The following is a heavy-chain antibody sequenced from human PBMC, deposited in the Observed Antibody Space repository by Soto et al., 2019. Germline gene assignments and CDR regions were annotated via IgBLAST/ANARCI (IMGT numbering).Heavy chain of an antibody. CDR2: IHHSGRT. CDR1: GDSISNGHYY. CDR3: ARTQGVSYSYGMDV. V-gene: IGHV4-31*03. J-gene: IGHJ6*02. Sequence: PSETLSLTCTVSGDSISNGHYYWSWIRQLPGKGLEWIGYIHHSGRTNYNPSLQSRVTISGDTFKNQFSLNLSAVTAADTAVYYCARTQGVSYSYGMDVWGQGTTVTVSS.